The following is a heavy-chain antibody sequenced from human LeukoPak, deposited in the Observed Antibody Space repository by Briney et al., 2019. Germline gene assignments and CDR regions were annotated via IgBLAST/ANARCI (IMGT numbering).Heavy chain of an antibody. J-gene: IGHJ4*02. V-gene: IGHV1-8*01. CDR3: ARGNSGSYSFDY. D-gene: IGHD1-26*01. Sequence: ASVKVSCKASGYTFTSYDINWVRQATGQGLEWMGWMNPNSGNTGYAQEFQGRVTMTRDMSTSTVYMELSSLRSEDTAVYYCARGNSGSYSFDYWGQGTLVTVSS. CDR1: GYTFTSYD. CDR2: MNPNSGNT.